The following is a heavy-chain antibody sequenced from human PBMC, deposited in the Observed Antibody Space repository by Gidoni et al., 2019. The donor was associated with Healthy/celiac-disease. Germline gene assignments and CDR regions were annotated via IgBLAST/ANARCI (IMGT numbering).Heavy chain of an antibody. CDR2: INSDGSST. J-gene: IGHJ4*02. CDR1: GFTFSSSW. CDR3: AREEYSYGYPGNYFDY. D-gene: IGHD5-18*01. Sequence: EVQLVESGGGLVQPGGSLRLSCAASGFTFSSSWMHWGRQAPGKGLVWVARINSDGSSTSYADSVKGRFTISRDNAKNTLYLQMNSLRAEDTAVYYCAREEYSYGYPGNYFDYWGQGTLVTVSS. V-gene: IGHV3-74*01.